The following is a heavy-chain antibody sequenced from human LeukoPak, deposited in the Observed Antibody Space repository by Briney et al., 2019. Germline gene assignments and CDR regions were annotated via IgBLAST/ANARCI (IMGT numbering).Heavy chain of an antibody. CDR1: GFTFSSYG. CDR2: ISGSGGST. CDR3: AKVEDIVVVPAAPFDY. Sequence: GGSLRLSCAASGFTFSSYGMSWVRQAPGKGLEWVSAISGSGGSTYYADSVKGRFTISRDNSKNTLYLQMNSLRAEDTAVYYCAKVEDIVVVPAAPFDYWGQGTLVTVSS. J-gene: IGHJ4*02. V-gene: IGHV3-23*01. D-gene: IGHD2-2*01.